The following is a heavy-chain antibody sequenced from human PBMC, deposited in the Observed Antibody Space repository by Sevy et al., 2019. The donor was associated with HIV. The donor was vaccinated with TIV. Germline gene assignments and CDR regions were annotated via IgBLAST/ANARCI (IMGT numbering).Heavy chain of an antibody. J-gene: IGHJ4*02. CDR2: IKQDAGQK. CDR1: GFTFSKYW. V-gene: IGHV3-7*01. D-gene: IGHD1-7*01. CDR3: VRDDGNYYFHY. Sequence: GGCLRLSCAASGFTFSKYWMGCVRQAPGKGLEWVANIKQDAGQKYYVDSVKGRFTISRDNAKNSLYLQMNSLRADDTAVYFCVRDDGNYYFHYWGQGTLVTVSS.